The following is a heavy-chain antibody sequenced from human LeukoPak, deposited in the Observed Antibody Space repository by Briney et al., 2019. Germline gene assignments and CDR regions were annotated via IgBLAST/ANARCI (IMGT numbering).Heavy chain of an antibody. CDR2: THSGHNT. V-gene: IGHV3-53*01. Sequence: GGSLRLSCAVSGFTVSDNYMSWVRQAPGRGLEWVAVTHSGHNTYYADSVKGRFTISRDFSKNTLSLQMNSLRAEDTSIYYCVRYCSHHTFYPLHWPQGPLLPLPS. D-gene: IGHD2-15*01. CDR1: GFTVSDNY. J-gene: IGHJ1*01. CDR3: VRYCSHHTFYPLH.